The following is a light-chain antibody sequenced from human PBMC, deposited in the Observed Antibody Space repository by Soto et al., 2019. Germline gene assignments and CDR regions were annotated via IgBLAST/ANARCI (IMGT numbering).Light chain of an antibody. CDR2: GAS. CDR1: QIVGNN. V-gene: IGKV3-15*01. CDR3: QQYNGWPIT. Sequence: EIVMTQSPGTLSVSPGERVTLSCRASQIVGNNLAWHQQKPGQAPRLLIYGASTRATGFPARFSGSGSGTEFTLTISSLQSEDFAVYYCQQYNGWPITFGQGTRLE. J-gene: IGKJ5*01.